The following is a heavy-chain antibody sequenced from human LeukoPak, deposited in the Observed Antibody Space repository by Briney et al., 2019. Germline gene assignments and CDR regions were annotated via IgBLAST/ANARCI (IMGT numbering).Heavy chain of an antibody. CDR2: IYYGGST. Sequence: PSETLSLTCTVSGGSISSYYWSWIRQPPGKGLEWIGYIYYGGSTNYNPSLKSRVTISVDTSKNQFSLKLSSVTAADTAVYYCARLVDTAMVSFAFDIWGQGTMVTVSS. J-gene: IGHJ3*02. D-gene: IGHD5-18*01. CDR1: GGSISSYY. V-gene: IGHV4-59*08. CDR3: ARLVDTAMVSFAFDI.